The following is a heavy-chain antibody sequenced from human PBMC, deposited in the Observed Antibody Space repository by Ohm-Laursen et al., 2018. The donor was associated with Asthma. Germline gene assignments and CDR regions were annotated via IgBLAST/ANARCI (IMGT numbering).Heavy chain of an antibody. CDR2: ISTASSFI. D-gene: IGHD1/OR15-1a*01. J-gene: IGHJ3*02. V-gene: IGHV3-21*04. CDR3: AISLTTPGAFDI. Sequence: SLRLSCTAPGYTFSRYSIHWVRQIPGKGLEWVASISTASSFIYYADSVRGRFTTSRDNARNSVYLQMNSLRAEDTAVYYCAISLTTPGAFDIWGQGTMITVSS. CDR1: GYTFSRYS.